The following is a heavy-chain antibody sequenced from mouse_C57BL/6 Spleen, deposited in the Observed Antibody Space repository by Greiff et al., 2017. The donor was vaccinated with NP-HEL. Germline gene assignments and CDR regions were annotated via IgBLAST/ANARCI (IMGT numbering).Heavy chain of an antibody. V-gene: IGHV10-3*01. CDR2: IRSKSSNYAT. J-gene: IGHJ4*01. CDR1: GFTFNTYA. Sequence: EADGGLVQPKGSLKLSCAASGFTFNTYAMHWVRQAPGKGLEWVARIRSKSSNYATYYADSVKDRFTISRDDSQSMLYLQMNNLKTEDTAMYYCVRGDYGFVDYYAMDYWGQGTSVTVSS. CDR3: VRGDYGFVDYYAMDY. D-gene: IGHD2-2*01.